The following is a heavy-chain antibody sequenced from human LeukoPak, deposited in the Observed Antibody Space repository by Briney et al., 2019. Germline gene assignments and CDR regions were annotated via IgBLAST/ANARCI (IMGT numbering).Heavy chain of an antibody. Sequence: PGGSLRLSCAASGFTFSNSDMNWVRQAPGKGLEWVSFISARGGSAHYADSVRGRFTISRDNSKNTLYLQMNSLRAEDTAVYYCAKAGSYSDISVYPLASFDFWGQGTMVTVSS. J-gene: IGHJ3*01. V-gene: IGHV3-23*01. CDR2: ISARGGSA. CDR1: GFTFSNSD. D-gene: IGHD3-22*01. CDR3: AKAGSYSDISVYPLASFDF.